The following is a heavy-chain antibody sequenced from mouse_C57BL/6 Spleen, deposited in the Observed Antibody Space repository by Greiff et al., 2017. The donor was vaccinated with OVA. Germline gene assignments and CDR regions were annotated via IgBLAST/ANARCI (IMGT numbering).Heavy chain of an antibody. CDR3: TRYYGSREDWYFDV. V-gene: IGHV14-4*01. CDR2: IDPENGDT. Sequence: EVKLQESGAELVRPGASVKLSCTASGFNIKDDYMHWVKQRPEQGLEWIGWIDPENGDTEYASQFQGKATITADTSSNTAYLQLSSLTSEDTAVYYCTRYYGSREDWYFDVWGTGTTVTVSS. J-gene: IGHJ1*03. CDR1: GFNIKDDY. D-gene: IGHD1-1*01.